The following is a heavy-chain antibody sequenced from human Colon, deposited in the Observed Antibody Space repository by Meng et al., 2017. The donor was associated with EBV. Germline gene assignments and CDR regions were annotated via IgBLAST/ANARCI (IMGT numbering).Heavy chain of an antibody. CDR1: GLIVSSSD. V-gene: IGHV3-53*01. D-gene: IGHD3-3*01. J-gene: IGHJ4*02. Sequence: EEKLVGSGLGLVRPGGSLGLSCAPSGLIVSSSDRSWVRQAPGEGLECVSVIFSWGSVYYADSVRGRSTISRDNSKNTLYLQMNSLRAEDTAVYYCVNYDFWSGPVWGQGTLVTVSS. CDR3: VNYDFWSGPV. CDR2: IFSWGSV.